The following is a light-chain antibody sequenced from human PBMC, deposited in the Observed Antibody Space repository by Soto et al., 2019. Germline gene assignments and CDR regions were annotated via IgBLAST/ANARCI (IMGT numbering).Light chain of an antibody. V-gene: IGLV2-14*01. CDR3: SSYTSSSPRV. CDR1: SSDVGGYNY. CDR2: EVS. Sequence: QSALTQPASVSGSPGQSITISCTGTSSDVGGYNYVSWYQQHPGKAPKLMIYEVSNRPSGVSNRFSGSKSGNTASLTISGLQGEDEADYNRSSYTSSSPRVFGGGTNPPVL. J-gene: IGLJ3*02.